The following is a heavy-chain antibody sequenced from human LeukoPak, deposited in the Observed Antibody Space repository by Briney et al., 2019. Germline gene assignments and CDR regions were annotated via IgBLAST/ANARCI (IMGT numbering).Heavy chain of an antibody. CDR3: ARRSRFDL. CDR1: GFTFSNYE. D-gene: IGHD3-10*01. J-gene: IGHJ2*01. V-gene: IGHV3-48*03. Sequence: PGGSLRLSCAASGFTFSNYEMNWVRQAPGEGLEWISYISSSGSNTYYADSVKGRFTISRDNAKNSLYLQMNTLRAEDTAVYYCARRSRFDLWGRGTLVTVSS. CDR2: ISSSGSNT.